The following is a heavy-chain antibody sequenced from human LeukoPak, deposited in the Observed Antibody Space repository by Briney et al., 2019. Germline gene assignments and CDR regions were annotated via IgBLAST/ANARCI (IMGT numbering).Heavy chain of an antibody. D-gene: IGHD2-15*01. CDR3: ARLSAAYCSGGSCAFDY. Sequence: PGGSLRLSCAASGFTFSSYWMHWVRQAPGKGLVWVSRINSDGSSTSYADSVKGRFTISRDNAKNTLYLQMNSLRAEDTAVYHCARLSAAYCSGGSCAFDYWGQGTLVTVSS. J-gene: IGHJ4*02. CDR1: GFTFSSYW. CDR2: INSDGSST. V-gene: IGHV3-74*01.